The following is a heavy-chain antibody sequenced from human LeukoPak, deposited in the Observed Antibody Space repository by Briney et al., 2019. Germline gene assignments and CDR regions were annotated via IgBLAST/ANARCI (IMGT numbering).Heavy chain of an antibody. CDR3: VKSGTWADFDS. V-gene: IGHV3-64D*09. CDR2: ISNKGGST. J-gene: IGHJ4*02. CDR1: GFTFSSYV. D-gene: IGHD1-26*01. Sequence: PGGSLRLSCSASGFTFSSYVMHWVRQAPGKRLEYVSDISNKGGSTYYADSVKGRFTISRDNSKNTLHLQMSSLRADDTAVYYCVKSGTWADFDSWGQGTLVTVSS.